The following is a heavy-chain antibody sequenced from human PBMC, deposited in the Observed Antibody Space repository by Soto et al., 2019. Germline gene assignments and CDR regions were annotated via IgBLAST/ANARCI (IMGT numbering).Heavy chain of an antibody. D-gene: IGHD3-16*01. Sequence: EVQLVESGGALVRPGESLRVSCAASGFPFSSDWVHWVRQAPGKGLVWVSSINSDSSTTNYAGSVKGRFTISRDNAKNMLYLQMNSLGAEDTAVYYCASGGEIDYWGQGTLVIVSS. V-gene: IGHV3-74*01. CDR1: GFPFSSDW. CDR3: ASGGEIDY. J-gene: IGHJ4*02. CDR2: INSDSSTT.